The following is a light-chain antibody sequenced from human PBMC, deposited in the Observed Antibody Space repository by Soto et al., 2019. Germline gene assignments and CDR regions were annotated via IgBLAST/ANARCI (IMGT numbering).Light chain of an antibody. CDR2: SAS. Sequence: DIVMTQSPDSLAVSLGERATINCKSSQSVLYSSNNKNYLAWYQQKPGQPPKPLIYSASTRESGVPDRFSGSGSGTDFTLTISSLQAEDVAVYYCQQYFRPWTFGQGTKVEIK. CDR3: QQYFRPWT. V-gene: IGKV4-1*01. J-gene: IGKJ1*01. CDR1: QSVLYSSNNKNY.